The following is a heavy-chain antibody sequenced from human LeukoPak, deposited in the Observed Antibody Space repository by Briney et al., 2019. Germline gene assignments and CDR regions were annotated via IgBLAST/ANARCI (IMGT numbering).Heavy chain of an antibody. D-gene: IGHD5-18*01. Sequence: KASETLSLTCILSGGSISSYYWCRIRQPLGEGLEWSGYIYYSGITNYNPSLKSRVTISVDTSKNQFSLKLSSVTAADTAVYYCARVRTIGYSYGGFDYWGQGTLVTVSS. CDR1: GGSISSYY. J-gene: IGHJ4*02. CDR3: ARVRTIGYSYGGFDY. CDR2: IYYSGIT. V-gene: IGHV4-59*01.